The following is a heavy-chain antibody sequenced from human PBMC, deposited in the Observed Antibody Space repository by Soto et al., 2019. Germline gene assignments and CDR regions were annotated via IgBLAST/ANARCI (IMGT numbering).Heavy chain of an antibody. Sequence: QVQLVQSGAEVKKPGSSVKVSCKASGGTFSSYAISWVRQAPGQGLEWMGGIIPIFGTANYAQKFQGRVTITADKSTSTAYMELSSLRSEDTAVYHCARGIRWDTAMVYYFDYWGQGTLVPVSS. CDR3: ARGIRWDTAMVYYFDY. CDR1: GGTFSSYA. J-gene: IGHJ4*02. CDR2: IIPIFGTA. V-gene: IGHV1-69*06. D-gene: IGHD5-18*01.